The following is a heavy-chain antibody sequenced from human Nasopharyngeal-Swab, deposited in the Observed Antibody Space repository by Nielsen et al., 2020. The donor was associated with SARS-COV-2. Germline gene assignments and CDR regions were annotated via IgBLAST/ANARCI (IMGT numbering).Heavy chain of an antibody. CDR3: AKDCGGVFEYFDY. D-gene: IGHD3-16*01. CDR2: ISRSGGST. J-gene: IGHJ4*02. V-gene: IGHV3-23*01. CDR1: GFTFSSYA. Sequence: GESLKISCAASGFTFSSYAMSWVRQAPGKGLEWVSAISRSGGSTYYADSVKGRFTISRDNSKNTLYLQMNSLRAEDTAVYYCAKDCGGVFEYFDYWGQGTLVTVSS.